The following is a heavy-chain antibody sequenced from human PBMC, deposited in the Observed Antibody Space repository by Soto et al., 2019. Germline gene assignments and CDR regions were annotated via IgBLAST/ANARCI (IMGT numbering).Heavy chain of an antibody. V-gene: IGHV4-59*01. CDR2: IYYSGSI. CDR3: ARYLWDTSGWKTDY. CDR1: GYSISSLY. Sequence: QVQLQESGPGLVKPSETLSLTCAVSGYSISSLYWSWIRQPPGKGLEWIGYIYYSGSINYNPSLKSRVTISVDTSKIQFSLNLSSVTAADTAVYYCARYLWDTSGWKTDYWGQGTLVTVSS. D-gene: IGHD6-19*01. J-gene: IGHJ4*02.